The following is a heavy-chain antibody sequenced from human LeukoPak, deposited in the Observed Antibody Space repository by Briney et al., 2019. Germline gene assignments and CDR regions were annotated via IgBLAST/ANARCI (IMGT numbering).Heavy chain of an antibody. Sequence: ASVKVSCKASGYTFTSYYMHWVRQAPGQGLEWMGIINPSGGSTSYAQKFQGRVTITADKSTSTAYMELSSLRSEDTAVYYCASRYYDFWSGYYTAPDYWGQGTLVTVSS. CDR3: ASRYYDFWSGYYTAPDY. J-gene: IGHJ4*02. V-gene: IGHV1-46*01. CDR1: GYTFTSYY. CDR2: INPSGGST. D-gene: IGHD3-3*01.